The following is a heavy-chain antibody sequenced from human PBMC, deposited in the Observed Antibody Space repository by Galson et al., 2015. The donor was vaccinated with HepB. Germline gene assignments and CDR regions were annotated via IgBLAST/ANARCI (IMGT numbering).Heavy chain of an antibody. J-gene: IGHJ3*02. V-gene: IGHV1-69*02. Sequence: SVKVSCKASGGTFSSYTISWVRQAPGQGLEWMGRIIPILGIANYAQKFQGRVTITADKSTSTAYMELSSLRSEDTAVYYCASTYYYDSSGYYSPDAFDIWGQGTMVTVSS. CDR1: GGTFSSYT. D-gene: IGHD3-22*01. CDR2: IIPILGIA. CDR3: ASTYYYDSSGYYSPDAFDI.